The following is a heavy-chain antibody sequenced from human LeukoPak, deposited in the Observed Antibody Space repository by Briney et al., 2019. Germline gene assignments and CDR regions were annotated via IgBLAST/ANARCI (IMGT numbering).Heavy chain of an antibody. CDR2: IYYTGST. Sequence: SETLTLTCTVSGRSLSSSTYYWGWIPKPPGEGLEWIGRIYYTGSTYYTPSLKSRVTISVATSKNQFSLRLSSMTAADAAVYYCARTGDPRDYYGMDVWGQGTTVTVSS. J-gene: IGHJ6*02. V-gene: IGHV4-39*01. CDR1: GRSLSSSTYY. CDR3: ARTGDPRDYYGMDV. D-gene: IGHD4-17*01.